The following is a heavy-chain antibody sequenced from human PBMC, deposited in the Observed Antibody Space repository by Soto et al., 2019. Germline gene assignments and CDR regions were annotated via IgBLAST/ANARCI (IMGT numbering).Heavy chain of an antibody. Sequence: SETLSLTCGVYGGSLRNYYWIWDRQRPGKGLEWIGEVNNSGEATYNTSLQSRITISLDTSNNQFSLKMNSVTAADTAMYVCDRADRFPRSWFYPWGQGTQVPVSS. CDR2: VNNSGEA. D-gene: IGHD3-10*01. CDR1: GGSLRNYY. V-gene: IGHV4-34*01. CDR3: DRADRFPRSWFYP. J-gene: IGHJ5*01.